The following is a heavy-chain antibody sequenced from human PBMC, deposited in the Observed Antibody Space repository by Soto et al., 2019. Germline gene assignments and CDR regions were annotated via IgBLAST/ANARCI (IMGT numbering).Heavy chain of an antibody. D-gene: IGHD3-10*01. Sequence: QVQLQESGPGLVKPSETLSLTCTVSGDSISSHYWSWIRQPPGKGLEWIGFGSTKYNPSLTSRISISVDTSKNQFSLNLTSATAADTAVYYCARVSTSASGSYYTLDYWGQGTLVTASS. CDR1: GDSISSHY. J-gene: IGHJ4*02. CDR2: FGST. V-gene: IGHV4-59*11. CDR3: ARVSTSASGSYYTLDY.